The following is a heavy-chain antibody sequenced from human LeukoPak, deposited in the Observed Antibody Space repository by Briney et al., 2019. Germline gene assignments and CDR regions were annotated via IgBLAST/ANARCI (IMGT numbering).Heavy chain of an antibody. D-gene: IGHD2/OR15-2a*01. CDR2: ISTTMTTI. CDR3: ARDFSYLRIHFDY. CDR1: GLTLSGYG. V-gene: IGHV3-48*01. Sequence: QPGGSLRLSCVASGLTLSGYGMNWVRQAPGKGLEWLSYISTTMTTIYYADSVKGRFTVSRDNAKNSLYLQMDSLRAEDTAVYYCARDFSYLRIHFDYWGQGTLVTVSS. J-gene: IGHJ4*02.